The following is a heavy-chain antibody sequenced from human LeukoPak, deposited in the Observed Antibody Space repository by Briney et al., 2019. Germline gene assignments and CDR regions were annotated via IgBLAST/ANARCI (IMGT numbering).Heavy chain of an antibody. V-gene: IGHV4-34*01. D-gene: IGHD3-10*01. CDR2: INHSGST. CDR3: ARRISAVYYGSGSYRNWFDP. CDR1: GGSFSGYY. Sequence: SETLSLTCAVYGGSFSGYYWSWIRQPPGKGLEWIGEINHSGSTNYNPSLKSRVTISVDTSRNQFSLKLSSVTAADTAVYYCARRISAVYYGSGSYRNWFDPWGQGTLVTVSS. J-gene: IGHJ5*02.